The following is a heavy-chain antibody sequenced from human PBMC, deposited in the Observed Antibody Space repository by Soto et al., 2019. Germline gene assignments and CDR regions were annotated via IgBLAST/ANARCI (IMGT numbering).Heavy chain of an antibody. V-gene: IGHV3-48*03. J-gene: IGHJ4*02. CDR1: GFTVSSYE. D-gene: IGHD7-27*01. CDR2: ISSSGSTI. Sequence: GGSLRLSCAASGFTVSSYEMNWVRQATGKGLEWVSYISSSGSTIYYADSVKGRFTISRDNAKNSLYLQMNSLRAEDTAVYYCAREYGDYFDYWGQGTLVTVSA. CDR3: AREYGDYFDY.